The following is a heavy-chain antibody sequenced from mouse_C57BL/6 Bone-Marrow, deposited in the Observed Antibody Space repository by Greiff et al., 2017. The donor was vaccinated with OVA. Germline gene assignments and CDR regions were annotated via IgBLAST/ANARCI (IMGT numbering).Heavy chain of an antibody. J-gene: IGHJ4*01. CDR2: IYPRSGNT. Sequence: VHLVESGAELARPGASVKLSCKASGYTFTSYGISWVKQRTGQGLEWIGEIYPRSGNTYYNEKFKGKATLTADKSSSTAYMELRSLTSEDSAVYFCARGGYYAMDYWGQGTSVTVSS. CDR3: ARGGYYAMDY. V-gene: IGHV1-81*01. CDR1: GYTFTSYG.